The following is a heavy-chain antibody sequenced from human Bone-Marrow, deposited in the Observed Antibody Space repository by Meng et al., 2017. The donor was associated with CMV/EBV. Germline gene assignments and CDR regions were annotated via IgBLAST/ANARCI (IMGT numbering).Heavy chain of an antibody. V-gene: IGHV1-2*02. Sequence: ASVKVSCKASGYTFTGYYMHWVRQAPGQGLEWMGWINPHSGGTNYAQKFQGRVTMTRDTSISTAYMELSRLRSDDTAVYYCARDQVYYYDSGFGGDYYGMDVWGQGTTVTVSS. CDR2: INPHSGGT. J-gene: IGHJ6*02. CDR3: ARDQVYYYDSGFGGDYYGMDV. CDR1: GYTFTGYY. D-gene: IGHD3-22*01.